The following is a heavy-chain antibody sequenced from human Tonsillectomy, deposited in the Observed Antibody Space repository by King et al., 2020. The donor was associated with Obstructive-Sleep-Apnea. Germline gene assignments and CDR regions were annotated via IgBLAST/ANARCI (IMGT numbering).Heavy chain of an antibody. J-gene: IGHJ4*02. Sequence: LQLQESGPGLVKPSETLSLTCTVSGGSISSSSYYWGWIRQPPGKGLEWIGSIYYSGSTYYNPSLKSRVTISVDTSKNQFSLKLSSVTAADTAVYYCARDRGYSYGYFDYWGQGTLVTVSS. CDR2: IYYSGST. CDR3: ARDRGYSYGYFDY. D-gene: IGHD5-18*01. CDR1: GGSISSSSYY. V-gene: IGHV4-39*07.